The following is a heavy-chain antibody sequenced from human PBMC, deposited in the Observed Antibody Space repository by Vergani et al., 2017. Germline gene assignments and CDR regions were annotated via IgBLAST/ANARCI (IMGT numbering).Heavy chain of an antibody. Sequence: QVQLQESGPGLVKPSETLSLSCAVSGYLLTSGHYWGWIRQPPGKGLEWIGSVYHSGTIYYNPSLKSRVAISLETSKNQFSLNLTSVTAADTAVYYCARLRGTNGYYFIDAFDIWGQGTMVTVSS. V-gene: IGHV4-38-2*01. J-gene: IGHJ3*02. D-gene: IGHD3-22*01. CDR1: GYLLTSGHY. CDR2: VYHSGTI. CDR3: ARLRGTNGYYFIDAFDI.